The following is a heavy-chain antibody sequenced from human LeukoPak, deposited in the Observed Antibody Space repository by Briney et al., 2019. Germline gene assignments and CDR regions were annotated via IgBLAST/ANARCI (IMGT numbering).Heavy chain of an antibody. Sequence: LVKVSCKASGGTFSSYAISWVRQAPGQGLEWMGGIIPIFGTANYAQKFQGRVTITADESTSTAYMELSSLRSEDTAVYYCARVGERDPYEKYRFDYWGQGTLVTVSS. CDR1: GGTFSSYA. V-gene: IGHV1-69*13. J-gene: IGHJ4*02. CDR2: IIPIFGTA. CDR3: ARVGERDPYEKYRFDY. D-gene: IGHD3-10*01.